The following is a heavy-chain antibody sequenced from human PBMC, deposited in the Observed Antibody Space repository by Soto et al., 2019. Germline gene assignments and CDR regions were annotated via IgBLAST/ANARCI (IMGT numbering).Heavy chain of an antibody. CDR2: IYPGDSDT. Sequence: ESLKISFKGSGYSFPSYWIGWVRQMPGKGLECMGIIYPGDSDTRYSPSFQGQVTISADKSISTAYLQWSRLKASDTAMYYCARNIAARHSYYYYGMDVWGQGTTVTVSS. D-gene: IGHD6-6*01. CDR3: ARNIAARHSYYYYGMDV. V-gene: IGHV5-51*01. CDR1: GYSFPSYW. J-gene: IGHJ6*02.